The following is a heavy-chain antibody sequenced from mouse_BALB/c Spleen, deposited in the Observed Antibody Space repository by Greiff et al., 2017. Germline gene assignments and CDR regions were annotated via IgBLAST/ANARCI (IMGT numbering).Heavy chain of an antibody. D-gene: IGHD2-4*01. V-gene: IGHV5-17*02. Sequence: EVHLVESGGGLVQPGGSRKLSCAASGFTFSSFGMHWVRQAPEKGLEWVAYISSGSSTIYYADTVKGRFTISRDNPKNTLFLQMTSLRSEDTAMYYCARERAIYYDYDDAMDYWGQGTSVTVSS. J-gene: IGHJ4*01. CDR1: GFTFSSFG. CDR3: ARERAIYYDYDDAMDY. CDR2: ISSGSSTI.